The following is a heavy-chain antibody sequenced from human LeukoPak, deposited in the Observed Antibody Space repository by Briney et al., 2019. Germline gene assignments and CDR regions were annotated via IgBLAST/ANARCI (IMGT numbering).Heavy chain of an antibody. V-gene: IGHV4-61*02. J-gene: IGHJ5*02. CDR3: ARTIPTAYTNWFDP. CDR1: GGSISSGSYY. CDR2: VYTSGRT. Sequence: SETLSLTCTVSGGSISSGSYYWSWIRQPAGKGLEWIGLVYTSGRTIYNPSLKSRVTITVDTSKNQVSLKLNPVTAADTAVYYCARTIPTAYTNWFDPWGQGTLVTVSS. D-gene: IGHD2-2*01.